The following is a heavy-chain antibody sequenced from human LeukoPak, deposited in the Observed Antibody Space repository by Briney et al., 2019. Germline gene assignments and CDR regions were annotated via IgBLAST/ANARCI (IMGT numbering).Heavy chain of an antibody. CDR2: INSDGSST. J-gene: IGHJ4*02. Sequence: GGSLRLSCAASGFTFSSYWMHWVRQAPGKGLVWVSRINSDGSSTSYADSVKGRFTISRDNSRNTLYLQIDSLRAEDTAVYYCARLYCSGGSCYSVDYWGQGTLVTVSS. CDR3: ARLYCSGGSCYSVDY. V-gene: IGHV3-74*01. D-gene: IGHD2-15*01. CDR1: GFTFSSYW.